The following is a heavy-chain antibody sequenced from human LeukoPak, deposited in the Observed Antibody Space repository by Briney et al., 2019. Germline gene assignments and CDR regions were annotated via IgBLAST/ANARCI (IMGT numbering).Heavy chain of an antibody. CDR3: GRTFNSIYYFDY. Sequence: KPSDTLFLTCTASDGSISSRYWSWIQQPPGEGLEWIGYFYYSGSTNYSPSLKSRVTISVDKSKNQFSLKLSTVTAADTAVYYCGRTFNSIYYFDYWGQGTLVTVSS. V-gene: IGHV4-59*11. CDR2: FYYSGST. J-gene: IGHJ4*02. D-gene: IGHD2/OR15-2a*01. CDR1: DGSISSRY.